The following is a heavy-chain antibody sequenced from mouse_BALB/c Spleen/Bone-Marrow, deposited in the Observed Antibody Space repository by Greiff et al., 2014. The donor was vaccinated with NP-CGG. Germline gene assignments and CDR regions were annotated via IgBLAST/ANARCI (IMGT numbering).Heavy chain of an antibody. V-gene: IGHV1S132*01. CDR2: TYPGTGST. Sequence: VQLQQSGAELVRPGASVKLSCKTSGYILTSYWIHWVKQRSGQGLEWIARTYPGTGSTYYNEKFEGKATLTADKSSSTAYMQLSSLKSEDSAVYFCARTVNPAMDYWGQGTSVTVSS. J-gene: IGHJ4*01. CDR3: ARTVNPAMDY. CDR1: GYILTSYW.